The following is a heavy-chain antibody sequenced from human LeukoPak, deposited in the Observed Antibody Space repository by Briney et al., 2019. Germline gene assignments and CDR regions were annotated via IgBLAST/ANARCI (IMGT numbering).Heavy chain of an antibody. CDR2: IYYSGST. CDR3: ARSSSSRDRWFDP. Sequence: PSETLSLTCTVSGGSISSSSYYWGWIRQPPGKGLEWTGSIYYSGSTYYNPSLKSRVTISVDTSKNQFSLKLSSVTAADTAVYYCARSSSSRDRWFDPWGQGTLVTVSS. V-gene: IGHV4-39*01. J-gene: IGHJ5*02. D-gene: IGHD6-6*01. CDR1: GGSISSSSYY.